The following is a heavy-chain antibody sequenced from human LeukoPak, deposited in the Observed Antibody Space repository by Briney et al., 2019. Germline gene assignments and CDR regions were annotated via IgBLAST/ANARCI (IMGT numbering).Heavy chain of an antibody. D-gene: IGHD6-19*01. Sequence: GGSLRLSCAASGFTFSDYRMHWVRQAPGNGLVWVSRIKTDGRSTNYADSVKGRFTISRDNAKNTLYLQMNSLRAEDTAVYYCARGRIGGWTDYWGQGTLVTVSS. CDR2: IKTDGRST. J-gene: IGHJ4*02. V-gene: IGHV3-74*01. CDR1: GFTFSDYR. CDR3: ARGRIGGWTDY.